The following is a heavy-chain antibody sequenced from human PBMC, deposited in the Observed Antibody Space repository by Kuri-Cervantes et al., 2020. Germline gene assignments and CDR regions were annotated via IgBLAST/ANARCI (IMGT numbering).Heavy chain of an antibody. Sequence: YNPSLKSRVTKSIDTSKNQFSLKLSSVTAADTAVYYCARQNDYDDYGDAFDIWGQGTMVTVSS. CDR3: ARQNDYDDYGDAFDI. D-gene: IGHD4-17*01. J-gene: IGHJ3*02. V-gene: IGHV4-61*07.